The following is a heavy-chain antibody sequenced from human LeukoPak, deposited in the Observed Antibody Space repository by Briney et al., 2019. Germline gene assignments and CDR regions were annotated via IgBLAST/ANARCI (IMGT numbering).Heavy chain of an antibody. CDR3: AKFGGVGAGY. D-gene: IGHD3-16*01. Sequence: GGSLSLSCAASGFTFSNYAMNWVRQAAGKGVEWVSTISDSGGSTYYADSVKGRFTISRDNSKNTLYLPMTSLRAEDTAVYYCAKFGGVGAGYWGQGTLVTVSS. CDR2: ISDSGGST. V-gene: IGHV3-23*01. J-gene: IGHJ4*02. CDR1: GFTFSNYA.